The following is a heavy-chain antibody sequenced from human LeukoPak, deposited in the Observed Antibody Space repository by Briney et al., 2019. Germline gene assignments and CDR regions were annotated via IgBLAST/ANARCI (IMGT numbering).Heavy chain of an antibody. CDR1: GGSISSSSYY. Sequence: SETLSLTCTVSGGSISSSSYYWGWIRQPPGKGLEWIGSIYYSGSTYYNPSLKSRVTISVDTSKNQFSLKLSSVTAADTAVYYCARGGSSWLKRFDYWGQGTLVTVSS. J-gene: IGHJ4*02. CDR3: ARGGSSWLKRFDY. V-gene: IGHV4-39*07. D-gene: IGHD6-13*01. CDR2: IYYSGST.